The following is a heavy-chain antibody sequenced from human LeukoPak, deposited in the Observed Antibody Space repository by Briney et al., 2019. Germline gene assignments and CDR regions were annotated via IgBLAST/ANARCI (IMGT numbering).Heavy chain of an antibody. CDR2: IYHSGST. V-gene: IGHV4-38-2*02. CDR3: ARVAGSRTRGGPFEY. CDR1: GYSISSGYY. J-gene: IGHJ4*02. Sequence: SETLSLTCTVSGYSISSGYYWGWIRQPPGKGLEWIGIIYHSGSTYYNPSLKSRVTISVDTSKNPFSLKVSSVTDADTGVYYCARVAGSRTRGGPFEYWGQGTLVTVSS. D-gene: IGHD1-14*01.